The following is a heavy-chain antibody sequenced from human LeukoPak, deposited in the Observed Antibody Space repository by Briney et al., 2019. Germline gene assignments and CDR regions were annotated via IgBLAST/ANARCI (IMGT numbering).Heavy chain of an antibody. CDR2: IYYSGST. Sequence: PSETLSLTCTVSGGSISSSSYYWGWVRQPPGKGLEWIGSIYYSGSTYYNPSLKSRVTISVDTSKNLFSLKLSSVTAADTAVYYCARHASEWVGTRSSHNWFDPWGQGTLVTVSS. J-gene: IGHJ5*02. V-gene: IGHV4-39*01. CDR3: ARHASEWVGTRSSHNWFDP. CDR1: GGSISSSSYY. D-gene: IGHD6-6*01.